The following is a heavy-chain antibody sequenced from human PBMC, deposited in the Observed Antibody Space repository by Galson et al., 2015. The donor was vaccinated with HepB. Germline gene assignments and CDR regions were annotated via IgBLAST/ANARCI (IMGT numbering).Heavy chain of an antibody. J-gene: IGHJ3*02. CDR3: ARHGLGIEPIDAFDI. D-gene: IGHD7-27*01. CDR1: GFTFSSYW. CDR2: IKQDGSEK. V-gene: IGHV3-7*03. Sequence: SLRLSCAASGFTFSSYWMSWVRQAPGKGLEWVANIKQDGSEKYYVDSVKGRFTISRDNAKNSLYLQMNSLRAEDTAVYYCARHGLGIEPIDAFDIWGQGTMVTVSS.